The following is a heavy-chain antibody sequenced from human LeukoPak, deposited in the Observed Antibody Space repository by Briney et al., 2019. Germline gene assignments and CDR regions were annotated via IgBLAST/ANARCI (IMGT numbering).Heavy chain of an antibody. J-gene: IGHJ4*02. CDR1: GGSISSGDYY. CDR2: INHSGST. D-gene: IGHD6-19*01. CDR3: ARFCVGAVAKYFDY. Sequence: PSETLSLTCTVSGGSISSGDYYWSWIRQPPGKGLEWIGEINHSGSTNYNPSLKSRVTISVDTSNNQFSLKLSSVTAADTAVYYCARFCVGAVAKYFDYWGQGTLVTVSS. V-gene: IGHV4-39*07.